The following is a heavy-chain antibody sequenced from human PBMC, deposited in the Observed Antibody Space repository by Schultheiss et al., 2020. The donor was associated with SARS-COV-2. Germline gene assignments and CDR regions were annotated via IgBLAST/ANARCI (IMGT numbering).Heavy chain of an antibody. CDR1: GFTFSSYA. Sequence: GESLKISCAASGFTFSSYAMSWVRQAPGKGLEWVSYISSSSSYIYYADSVKGRFTISRDNAKNSLYLQMNSLRAEDTAVYYCARRKMIVLTPDAFDIWGQGTMVTVSS. CDR2: ISSSSSYI. J-gene: IGHJ3*02. V-gene: IGHV3-21*05. CDR3: ARRKMIVLTPDAFDI. D-gene: IGHD3-22*01.